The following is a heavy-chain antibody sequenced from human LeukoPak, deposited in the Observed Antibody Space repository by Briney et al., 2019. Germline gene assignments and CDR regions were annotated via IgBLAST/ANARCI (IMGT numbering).Heavy chain of an antibody. V-gene: IGHV3-21*01. CDR3: AKLLSNSGRFLY. Sequence: GGSLRLSCAASRFTVSSNFMSWVRQAPGKGLEWVSSIISSSSYIYYADSVKGRFTISRDNAKNSLYLQMNSLRAEDTAVYYCAKLLSNSGRFLYWGQGTLVTVSS. D-gene: IGHD4-23*01. CDR2: IISSSSYI. CDR1: RFTVSSNF. J-gene: IGHJ4*02.